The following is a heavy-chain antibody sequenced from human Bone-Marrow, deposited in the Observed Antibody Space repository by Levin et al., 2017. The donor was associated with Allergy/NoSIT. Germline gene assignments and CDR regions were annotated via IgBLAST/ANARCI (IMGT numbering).Heavy chain of an antibody. D-gene: IGHD3/OR15-3a*01. Sequence: GESLKISCAASGLTFTNYGIHWVRQAPGKGLEWVTFISHDEANKNYADSVKGRFTISRDNSKSTVFLQMNRVRNEDTAVYYCAAPWGAMIFGSPGYWGQGSLVTVSP. CDR2: ISHDEANK. V-gene: IGHV3-30-3*01. J-gene: IGHJ4*02. CDR3: AAPWGAMIFGSPGY. CDR1: GLTFTNYG.